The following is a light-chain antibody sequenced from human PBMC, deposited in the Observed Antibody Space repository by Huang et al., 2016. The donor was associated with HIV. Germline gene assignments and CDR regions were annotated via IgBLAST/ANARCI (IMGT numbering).Light chain of an antibody. CDR1: QDIGTS. Sequence: AVQLTQSPSSLSASVGDTVIISCRASQDIGTSLAWYQQRTGRAPKLLISAASTLQTGGPSRFSGDSAGTDFTLFITNLQPEDFATYYCQQLHTYPITFGQGTRLDMK. CDR2: AAS. CDR3: QQLHTYPIT. V-gene: IGKV1-13*02. J-gene: IGKJ5*01.